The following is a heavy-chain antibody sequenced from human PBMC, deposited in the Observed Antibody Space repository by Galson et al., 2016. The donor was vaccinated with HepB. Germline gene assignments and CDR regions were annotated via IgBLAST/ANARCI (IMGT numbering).Heavy chain of an antibody. D-gene: IGHD2/OR15-2a*01. CDR3: AKRHEYCPPVGCSVDY. CDR1: GFTFSNYG. Sequence: SLRLSCAASGFTFSNYGMHWVRQAPGQGLEWVAADSTEGRRTFYADSVKGRVTMSRDTSNNMLFLQLSSLRPDDTAVYYCAKRHEYCPPVGCSVDYWGQGTLVSVSS. J-gene: IGHJ4*02. CDR2: DSTEGRRT. V-gene: IGHV3-30*18.